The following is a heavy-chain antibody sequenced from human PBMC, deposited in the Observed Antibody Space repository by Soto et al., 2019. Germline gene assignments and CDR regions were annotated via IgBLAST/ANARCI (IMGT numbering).Heavy chain of an antibody. V-gene: IGHV3-30-3*01. CDR2: ISFDGSNE. CDR1: GFTFSDYA. CDR3: ARPAATVIFYSGMGV. J-gene: IGHJ6*02. Sequence: GGSLRLSCXASGFTFSDYAMHWVRQAPGKGLEWVAIISFDGSNEHYADSVQGRFTISRDNSENTLYLQMNSLRADDTAVYYCARPAATVIFYSGMGVWGQGTTVTVSS. D-gene: IGHD4-17*01.